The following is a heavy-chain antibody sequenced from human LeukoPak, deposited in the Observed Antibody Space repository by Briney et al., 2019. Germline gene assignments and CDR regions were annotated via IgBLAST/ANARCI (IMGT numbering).Heavy chain of an antibody. Sequence: SETLSLTCTVSGGSISTYYWSWVRQPPGKGLEWIGRIYTSGSTNYNPSFKSRVTMSVDTTKNQFSLKLSSVTAADTAVYYCARDDYYDSSGYYYNDAFDIWGQGTMVTVSS. J-gene: IGHJ3*02. CDR1: GGSISTYY. CDR3: ARDDYYDSSGYYYNDAFDI. CDR2: IYTSGST. D-gene: IGHD3-22*01. V-gene: IGHV4-4*07.